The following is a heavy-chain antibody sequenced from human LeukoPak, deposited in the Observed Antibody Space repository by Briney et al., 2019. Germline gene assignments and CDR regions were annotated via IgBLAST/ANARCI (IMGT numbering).Heavy chain of an antibody. CDR2: IYPGDSDT. J-gene: IGHJ1*01. V-gene: IGHV5-51*01. CDR3: ARLAGTVDILPGYYVAEYFQH. CDR1: GYRFTSYW. D-gene: IGHD3-9*01. Sequence: GESLKISCKGSGYRFTSYWIGWVGQMPGKGLEWMGIIYPGDSDTRYSPSFQGKVTISADKSISTAYLQWSSLKASDTAMYYCARLAGTVDILPGYYVAEYFQHWGQGTLVTVSS.